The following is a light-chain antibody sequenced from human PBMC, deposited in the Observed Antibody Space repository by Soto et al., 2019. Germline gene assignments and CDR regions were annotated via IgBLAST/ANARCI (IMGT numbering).Light chain of an antibody. J-gene: IGLJ3*02. CDR3: SSYTTTSTLGV. CDR2: DVS. V-gene: IGLV2-11*01. Sequence: QSVLTQPRSVSGSPGQSVTISCTGTSSDVGLYNYVSWYQQHPGKAPKLIIYDVSKRPSGVPDRFSGSKSGNTASLTISGLQAEDEADYYCSSYTTTSTLGVFGGGTKLTVL. CDR1: SSDVGLYNY.